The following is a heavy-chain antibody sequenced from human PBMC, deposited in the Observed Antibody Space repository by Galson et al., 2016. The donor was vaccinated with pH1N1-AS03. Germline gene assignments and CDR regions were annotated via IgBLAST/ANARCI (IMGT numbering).Heavy chain of an antibody. J-gene: IGHJ1*01. Sequence: SLRLSCAGSGFTFSDSWMHWVRQAPGKGLVWVSRINSDGMTTSYADSVKGRFTISGDNAKNTVYLEMNSLRAEDAAVYYYVVYVDLFSADYYHWGQGTLVAVSS. V-gene: IGHV3-74*01. CDR1: GFTFSDSW. CDR2: INSDGMTT. D-gene: IGHD1-26*01. CDR3: VVYVDLFSADYYH.